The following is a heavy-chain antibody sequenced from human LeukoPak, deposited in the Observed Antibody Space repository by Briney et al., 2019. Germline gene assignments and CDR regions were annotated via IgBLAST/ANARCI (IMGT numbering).Heavy chain of an antibody. CDR2: ISGSGGST. CDR3: AKGDGFLEWLSLISFDY. D-gene: IGHD3-3*01. J-gene: IGHJ4*02. V-gene: IGHV3-23*01. CDR1: GFTFSSYA. Sequence: GGSLRLSCAASGFTFSSYAMSWVRQAPGKGLEWVSAISGSGGSTYYADSVKGRFTISRDNSKNTLYLQMNSLRAEDTAAYYCAKGDGFLEWLSLISFDYWGQGTLVTVSS.